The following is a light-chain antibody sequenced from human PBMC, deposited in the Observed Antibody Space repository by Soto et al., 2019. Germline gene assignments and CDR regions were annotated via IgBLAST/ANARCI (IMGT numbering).Light chain of an antibody. Sequence: EIVLTQSPATLSLSPGERATLSCRASQSVSSYLAWYQQTPGQAPRLLIYGTSNRATGIPARFSGSGSGTDFTLTINSLEPEDFALYYCQQHSSLPLTFGGGTKVEIK. CDR3: QQHSSLPLT. V-gene: IGKV3-11*01. J-gene: IGKJ4*01. CDR2: GTS. CDR1: QSVSSY.